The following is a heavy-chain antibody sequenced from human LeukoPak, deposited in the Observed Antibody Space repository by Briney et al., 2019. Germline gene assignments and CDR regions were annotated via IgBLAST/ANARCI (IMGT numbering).Heavy chain of an antibody. Sequence: GGSLRLSCAASGFTFSSYDMHWVRQATGKGLEWVSAIGTAGDTYYPGSVKGRFTISRENAKNSLYLQMNSLRAGDTAVYYCARAGWENGDFDYWGQGTLVTVSS. CDR3: ARAGWENGDFDY. J-gene: IGHJ4*02. D-gene: IGHD1-26*01. CDR2: IGTAGDT. CDR1: GFTFSSYD. V-gene: IGHV3-13*01.